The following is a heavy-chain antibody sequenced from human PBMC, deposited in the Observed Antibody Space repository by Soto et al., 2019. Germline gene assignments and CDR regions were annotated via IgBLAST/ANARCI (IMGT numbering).Heavy chain of an antibody. CDR3: AKDIGIVGATPLDY. CDR2: ISWNSGSI. CDR1: GFTFDDYA. D-gene: IGHD1-26*01. Sequence: EVQLVESGGGLVQPGRSLRLSCAASGFTFDDYAMHWVRQAPGKGLEWVSGISWNSGSIGYADSVKGRFTISRDNAKNSLYLQMNSLRAEDTALYYCAKDIGIVGATPLDYWGQGTLVTVSS. V-gene: IGHV3-9*01. J-gene: IGHJ4*02.